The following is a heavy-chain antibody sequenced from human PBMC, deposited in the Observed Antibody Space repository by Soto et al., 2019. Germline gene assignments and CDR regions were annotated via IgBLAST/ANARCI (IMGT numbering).Heavy chain of an antibody. CDR3: ARGGFGELFFDY. Sequence: EVQLVESGGGLVKPGGSLRLSCAASGFTFRSYNMNWVRQAPGKGLEWVSSISSSSSYIYYVDSVKGRVTISRDNAKSSLSLQMNTLRAEDTAVYYCARGGFGELFFDYWGQGTLVTVSS. CDR2: ISSSSSYI. V-gene: IGHV3-21*01. J-gene: IGHJ4*02. D-gene: IGHD3-10*01. CDR1: GFTFRSYN.